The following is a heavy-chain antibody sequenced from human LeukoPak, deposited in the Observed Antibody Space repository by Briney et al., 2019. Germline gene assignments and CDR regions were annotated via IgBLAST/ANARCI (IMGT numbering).Heavy chain of an antibody. CDR1: GGSISSYY. V-gene: IGHV4-59*01. CDR2: IYYSGST. Sequence: SETLSLTCTVSGGSISSYYWSWIRQPPGKGLEWIGYIYYSGSTNYNPSLKSRVTISVDTSKNQFSLKLSSVTAADTAVYYCASTPVQITMVRGVMFYYFDYWGQGTLVTVSS. D-gene: IGHD3-10*01. J-gene: IGHJ4*02. CDR3: ASTPVQITMVRGVMFYYFDY.